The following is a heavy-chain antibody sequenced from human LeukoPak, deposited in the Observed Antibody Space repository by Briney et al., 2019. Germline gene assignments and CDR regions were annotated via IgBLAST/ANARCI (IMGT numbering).Heavy chain of an antibody. J-gene: IGHJ4*02. V-gene: IGHV3-23*01. CDR2: ISGSGGST. CDR3: AKVAWGITMIKGGYYFDY. Sequence: GGSLRLSCAASGFTFSSYAMSWVRQAPGKGLEWVSAISGSGGSTYYADSVKGRFTISRDNSKNTLYLQMNSLRAEDTAVYYCAKVAWGITMIKGGYYFDYWGQGTPVTVSS. D-gene: IGHD3-22*01. CDR1: GFTFSSYA.